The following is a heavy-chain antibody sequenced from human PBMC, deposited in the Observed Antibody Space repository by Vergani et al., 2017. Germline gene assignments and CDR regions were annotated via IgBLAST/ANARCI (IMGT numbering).Heavy chain of an antibody. V-gene: IGHV4-59*13. J-gene: IGHJ4*02. CDR3: ARSIVSRNTPYYFDN. CDR1: GGSLSGYY. D-gene: IGHD1-14*01. Sequence: QVQLQESGPGLVRPSETLSLTCTVSGGSLSGYYWNWIRQTPGEGLEWIGYVEDSGYFNYNPSLKTRVSMSSDTSNNQFSLMLSSVTVADTAMYYCARSIVSRNTPYYFDNWGQGTLVTVSS. CDR2: VEDSGYF.